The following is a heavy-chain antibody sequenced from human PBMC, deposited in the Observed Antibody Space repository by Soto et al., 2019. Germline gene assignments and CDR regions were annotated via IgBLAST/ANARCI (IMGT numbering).Heavy chain of an antibody. J-gene: IGHJ4*02. CDR3: ARDYYYDSSGYYFDY. Sequence: VNVSCKASGGTFSSYAISWVRQAPGQGLEWMGGIIPIFGTANYAQKFQGRVTITADESTSTAYMELSSLRSEDTAVYYCARDYYYDSSGYYFDYWGQGTLVTVSS. V-gene: IGHV1-69*01. D-gene: IGHD3-22*01. CDR1: GGTFSSYA. CDR2: IIPIFGTA.